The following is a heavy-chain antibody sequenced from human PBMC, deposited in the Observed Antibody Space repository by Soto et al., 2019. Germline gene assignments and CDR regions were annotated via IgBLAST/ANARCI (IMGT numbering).Heavy chain of an antibody. CDR2: IYSGGST. J-gene: IGHJ4*02. V-gene: IGHV3-53*01. D-gene: IGHD5-18*01. CDR1: GFTVSSNY. CDR3: ARGGSRRLQLWFVFDY. Sequence: GGSLRLSCAASGFTVSSNYMSWVRQAPGKGLEWVSVIYSGGSTYYADSVKDRFTISRDNSKNTLYLQLTGLRAADTAVYYCARGGSRRLQLWFVFDYWGQGTLVTVSS.